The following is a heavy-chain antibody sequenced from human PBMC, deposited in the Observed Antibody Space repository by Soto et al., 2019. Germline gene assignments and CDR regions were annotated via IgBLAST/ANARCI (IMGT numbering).Heavy chain of an antibody. CDR2: INAGNGNT. D-gene: IGHD6-19*01. J-gene: IGHJ6*02. Sequence: ASVKVSCKASGYTFTSYAMHWVRQAPGQRLEWMGWINAGNGNTKYSQKFQGRVTITRDTSASTAYMELSSLRSEDTAVYYCAASPDTVDYYYYGMDVWGQGTTVTVSS. CDR3: AASPDTVDYYYYGMDV. CDR1: GYTFTSYA. V-gene: IGHV1-3*01.